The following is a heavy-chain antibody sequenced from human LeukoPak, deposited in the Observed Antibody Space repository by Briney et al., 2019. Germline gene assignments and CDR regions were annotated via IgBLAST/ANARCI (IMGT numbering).Heavy chain of an antibody. Sequence: PSETLSLTCAVYGGSFSGYYWSWTRQPPGKGLEWIGEINHSGSTNYNPSLKSRVTISVDTSKNQFSLKLSSVTAADTAVYYCARVGWVPAAISIWGQGTMVTVSS. CDR2: INHSGST. J-gene: IGHJ3*02. CDR1: GGSFSGYY. D-gene: IGHD2-2*01. CDR3: ARVGWVPAAISI. V-gene: IGHV4-34*01.